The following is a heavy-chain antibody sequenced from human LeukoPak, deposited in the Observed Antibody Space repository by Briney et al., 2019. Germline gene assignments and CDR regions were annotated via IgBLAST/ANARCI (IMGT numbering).Heavy chain of an antibody. Sequence: AETLSLTCSASGGSISSYYWSWIRQPPGKGLEWIGYIYNSGSTSYNPSLKSRATISVDTSKKQFSLKVSAVTAADTAVYHCARQDYYDSSGYNAYYFDYWGQGTLVTVSS. CDR1: GGSISSYY. J-gene: IGHJ4*02. V-gene: IGHV4-59*08. CDR2: IYNSGST. D-gene: IGHD3-22*01. CDR3: ARQDYYDSSGYNAYYFDY.